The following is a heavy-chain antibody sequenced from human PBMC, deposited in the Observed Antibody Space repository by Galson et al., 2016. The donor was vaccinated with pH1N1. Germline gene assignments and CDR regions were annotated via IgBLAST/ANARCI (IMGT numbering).Heavy chain of an antibody. V-gene: IGHV3-49*04. CDR1: GFNFGDYP. Sequence: SLRLSCAASGFNFGDYPMSWVRQAPGKGLEWVGFIRSKAYGGTTDSAASVRGRFIISRDDSKGIAYLQMNSLKTEDTAVYFCTRGVLVQPPRADYYYMDVWGEGTTVTVSS. J-gene: IGHJ6*03. D-gene: IGHD2/OR15-2a*01. CDR3: TRGVLVQPPRADYYYMDV. CDR2: IRSKAYGGTT.